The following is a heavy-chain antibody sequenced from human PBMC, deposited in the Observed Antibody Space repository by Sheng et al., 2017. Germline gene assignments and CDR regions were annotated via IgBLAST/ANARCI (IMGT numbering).Heavy chain of an antibody. D-gene: IGHD6-13*01. V-gene: IGHV3-7*01. CDR3: TRDRTIAAADYDY. CDR2: IKEDGSEK. J-gene: IGHJ4*02. CDR1: GFTFNSYW. Sequence: EVQLVESGGGLVQPGGSLRLSCAASGFTFNSYWMNWVRQAPGKGLEWVANIKEDGSEKYYVDSVKGRFTISRDNAKNSLYLQMNSLRAEDTAVYYCTRDRTIAAADYDYWGQGTLVTVSS.